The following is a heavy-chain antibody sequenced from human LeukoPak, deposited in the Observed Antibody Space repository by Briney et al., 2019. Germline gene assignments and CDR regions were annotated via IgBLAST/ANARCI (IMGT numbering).Heavy chain of an antibody. CDR3: ARDLVVVTAISPPKSFDY. Sequence: ASVKVSCKASGGTFSSYAISWVRQAPGQGLEWMGRIIPILGIANYAQKFQGRVTITADKSTSTAYMELSSLRSEDTAVYYCARDLVVVTAISPPKSFDYWGQGTLVTVSS. V-gene: IGHV1-69*04. CDR2: IIPILGIA. J-gene: IGHJ4*02. CDR1: GGTFSSYA. D-gene: IGHD2-21*02.